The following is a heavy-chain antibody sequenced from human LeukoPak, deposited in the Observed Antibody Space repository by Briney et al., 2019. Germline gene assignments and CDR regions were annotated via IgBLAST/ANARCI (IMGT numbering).Heavy chain of an antibody. J-gene: IGHJ4*02. CDR1: GFTVSSNY. D-gene: IGHD5-12*01. CDR2: IYSGGST. Sequence: PGGSLRLSCAASGFTVSSNYMSWVRQAPGKGLEWVSVIYSGGSTYYADSVKGRFTISRDNSKNTLYLQMNSLRAEDTAVYYCARKSGYSGYGSHYWGQGTLVTVSS. CDR3: ARKSGYSGYGSHY. V-gene: IGHV3-66*01.